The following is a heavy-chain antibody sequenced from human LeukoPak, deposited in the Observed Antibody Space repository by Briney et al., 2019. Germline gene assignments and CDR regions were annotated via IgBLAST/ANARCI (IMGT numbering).Heavy chain of an antibody. CDR2: ISSSSSYI. D-gene: IGHD5-18*01. CDR1: GFTFSSYS. Sequence: GGSLRLSCAASGFTFSSYSMNWVRQAPGKGLELVSSISSSSSYIYYADSVKGRFTISRDNAKNSLYLQMSSLRAEDTAVYYCASGYSYGTDYYYYGMDVWGQGTTVTVSS. V-gene: IGHV3-21*01. CDR3: ASGYSYGTDYYYYGMDV. J-gene: IGHJ6*02.